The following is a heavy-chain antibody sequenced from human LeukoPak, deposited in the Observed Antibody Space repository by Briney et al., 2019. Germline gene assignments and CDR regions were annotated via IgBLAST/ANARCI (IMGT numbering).Heavy chain of an antibody. Sequence: GGSLRLSCEASGFTFSSYAMSWVRQAPGKGLEWVSAISGSGGSTYYADSVKGRFTISRDNSKNTLYLQMNSLRAEDTAVYYCAKVKWYYYDSSGYGYFDYWGQGTLVTVSS. J-gene: IGHJ4*02. V-gene: IGHV3-23*01. D-gene: IGHD3-22*01. CDR2: ISGSGGST. CDR1: GFTFSSYA. CDR3: AKVKWYYYDSSGYGYFDY.